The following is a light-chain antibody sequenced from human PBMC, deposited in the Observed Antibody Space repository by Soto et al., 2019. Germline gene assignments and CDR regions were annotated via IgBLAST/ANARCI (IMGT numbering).Light chain of an antibody. CDR2: DVS. CDR3: QQLNSYPLT. CDR1: QSIGRW. Sequence: DIQMSQSPSTLSASVGDRVTITCRASQSIGRWLAWYQQKPGKAPRLLIYDVSSLESGVPSRFSGSGSGTEFTLTISSLQPEDFATYYCQQLNSYPLTFGGGTKVDIK. J-gene: IGKJ4*01. V-gene: IGKV1-5*01.